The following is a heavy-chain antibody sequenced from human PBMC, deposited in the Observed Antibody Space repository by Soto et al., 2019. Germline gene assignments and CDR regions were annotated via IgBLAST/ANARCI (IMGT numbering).Heavy chain of an antibody. V-gene: IGHV1-69*01. Sequence: EQLVQSGAEVKKPGSSVKVSCKASGGSFSTYGISWVRQAPGQGLEWMGGFIPVFTTAKYAQKFQGRVSITADESTYTAYMELSSIRAEDTAVYFCARDGVDVSRTTVRHGALDIWGQGTVVTVSS. CDR2: FIPVFTTA. D-gene: IGHD4-17*01. CDR1: GGSFSTYG. J-gene: IGHJ3*02. CDR3: ARDGVDVSRTTVRHGALDI.